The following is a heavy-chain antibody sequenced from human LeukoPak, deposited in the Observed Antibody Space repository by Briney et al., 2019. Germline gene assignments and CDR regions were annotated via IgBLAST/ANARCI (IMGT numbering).Heavy chain of an antibody. Sequence: GRSLRLSCAASGFTFSSLGMHWVRQAPGKGLEWVAIVSTDGNDKYYGDSVKGRFTISRDNSKNTLYLQMNSLRVEDTAVYYCARTIQPKYYFDYWGQGTLVTVSS. V-gene: IGHV3-30*03. J-gene: IGHJ4*02. D-gene: IGHD5-18*01. CDR1: GFTFSSLG. CDR2: VSTDGNDK. CDR3: ARTIQPKYYFDY.